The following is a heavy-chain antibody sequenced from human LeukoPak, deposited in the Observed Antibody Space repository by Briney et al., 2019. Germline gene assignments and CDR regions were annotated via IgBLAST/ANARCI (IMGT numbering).Heavy chain of an antibody. J-gene: IGHJ4*02. D-gene: IGHD3-3*01. V-gene: IGHV3-23*01. CDR3: AKEEWLGKMNYFDY. CDR2: ILGSGGGDST. CDR1: GFTFSSYA. Sequence: GGSLRLSCAASGFTFSSYAMSWVRQAPGKGLEWVSAILGSGGGDSTYYADSVKGRFTISRDNSKNTLYLQMNSLRAEDTAVYYCAKEEWLGKMNYFDYWGQGTLVTVSS.